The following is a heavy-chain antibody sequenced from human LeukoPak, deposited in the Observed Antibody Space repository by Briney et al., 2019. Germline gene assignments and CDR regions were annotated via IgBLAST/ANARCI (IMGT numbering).Heavy chain of an antibody. CDR2: ISSSSSYI. CDR1: GFTFTSYA. D-gene: IGHD3-22*01. J-gene: IGHJ6*03. CDR3: ARSPYYDSSGYLPYYYMDV. V-gene: IGHV3-21*01. Sequence: GGSLRLSCAASGFTFTSYAMSWVRQAPGKGLEWVSSISSSSSYIYYADSVKGRFTISRDNAKNSLYLQMNSLRAEDTAVYYCARSPYYDSSGYLPYYYMDVWGKGTTVTVSS.